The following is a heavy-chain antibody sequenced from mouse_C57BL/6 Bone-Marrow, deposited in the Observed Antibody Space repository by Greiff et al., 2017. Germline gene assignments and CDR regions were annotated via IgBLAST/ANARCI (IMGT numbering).Heavy chain of an antibody. CDR2: ISNGGGST. J-gene: IGHJ4*01. CDR1: GFTFSDYY. Sequence: DVKLVESGGGLVQPGGSLKLSCAASGFTFSDYYMYWVRQTPEKRLEWVAYISNGGGSTYYPDTVKGRFTISRDNAKNTLYLQMCRLKSEDTAMYYCARVYSNYGAMDYWGQGTSVTVSS. CDR3: ARVYSNYGAMDY. V-gene: IGHV5-12*01. D-gene: IGHD2-5*01.